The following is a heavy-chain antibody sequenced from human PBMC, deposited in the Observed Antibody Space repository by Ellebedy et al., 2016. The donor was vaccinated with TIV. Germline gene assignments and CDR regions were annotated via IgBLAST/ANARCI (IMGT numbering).Heavy chain of an antibody. D-gene: IGHD1-26*01. V-gene: IGHV1-18*01. CDR3: ARGTLYSGNYYLFDY. CDR2: ISAYNGNT. CDR1: GGTFSNSA. Sequence: ASVKVSXXASGGTFSNSALTWVRQATGQGLEWMGWISAYNGNTNYAQKVQGRVTMTTDTSTSTAYMELRSLRSDDTAVYYCARGTLYSGNYYLFDYWGQGTLVTVSS. J-gene: IGHJ4*02.